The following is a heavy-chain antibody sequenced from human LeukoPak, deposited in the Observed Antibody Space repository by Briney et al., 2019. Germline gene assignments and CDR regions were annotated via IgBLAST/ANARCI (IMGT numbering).Heavy chain of an antibody. V-gene: IGHV3-23*01. D-gene: IGHD4-17*01. J-gene: IGHJ4*02. CDR3: AKYGDFGALYYFDC. Sequence: GGSLRLSCAASGFPFSTYAMNWVRQAPGKGLEWVSAISGSGGSTYYADSVKGRFTISRDNSKNTLYLQMNSLRAEDTAVYYCAKYGDFGALYYFDCWGQGTLVTVSS. CDR2: ISGSGGST. CDR1: GFPFSTYA.